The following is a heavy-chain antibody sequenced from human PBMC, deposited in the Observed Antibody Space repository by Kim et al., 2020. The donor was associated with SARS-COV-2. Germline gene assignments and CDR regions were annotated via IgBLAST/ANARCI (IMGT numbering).Heavy chain of an antibody. CDR1: GFTFSSYA. D-gene: IGHD3-10*01. CDR2: ISYDGSNK. CDR3: ARDGGGYFDL. V-gene: IGHV3-30*04. J-gene: IGHJ2*01. Sequence: GGSLRLSCAASGFTFSSYAMHWVRQAPGKGLEWVAVISYDGSNKYYADSVKGRFTISRDNSKNTLYLQMNSLRAEDTAVYYCARDGGGYFDLWGRGPLVT.